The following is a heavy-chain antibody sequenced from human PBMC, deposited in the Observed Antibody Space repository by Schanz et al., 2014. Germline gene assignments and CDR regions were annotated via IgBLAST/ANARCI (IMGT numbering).Heavy chain of an antibody. J-gene: IGHJ4*02. Sequence: EVQLGESGGGLVQPGGSLRLSCAASGFTFTTNAMSWVRQPPGKGLEWVSAISGNGGSTYFADSVKGRFTISRDNSDNTLFLQMNSLRAEDTAVYYCAKVREWWPYYFDYWGQGTLVTVSS. D-gene: IGHD2-15*01. CDR2: ISGNGGST. V-gene: IGHV3-23*04. CDR1: GFTFTTNA. CDR3: AKVREWWPYYFDY.